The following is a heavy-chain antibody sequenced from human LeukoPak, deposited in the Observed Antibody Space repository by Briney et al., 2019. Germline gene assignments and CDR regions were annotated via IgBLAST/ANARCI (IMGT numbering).Heavy chain of an antibody. Sequence: SETLSLTCAVYGGSFSGYYWSWIRQPPGKGLEWIGEINHSGSTNYNPSLKSRVTISVDTSKNQFSLKLSSVTAADTAVYYCASRDCSGGRCHFAGADPFDYWGQGTLVTVSS. V-gene: IGHV4-34*01. CDR3: ASRDCSGGRCHFAGADPFDY. CDR1: GGSFSGYY. J-gene: IGHJ4*02. CDR2: INHSGST. D-gene: IGHD2-15*01.